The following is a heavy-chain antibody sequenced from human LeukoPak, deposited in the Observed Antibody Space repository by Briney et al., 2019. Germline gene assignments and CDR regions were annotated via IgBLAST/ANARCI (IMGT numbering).Heavy chain of an antibody. V-gene: IGHV4-39*07. CDR1: GDSISSTSYY. J-gene: IGHJ4*02. CDR3: ARDEYQLLFNRGIAAAGTSFFDY. D-gene: IGHD6-13*01. CDR2: IYYSGST. Sequence: KSSETLSLTCTVSGDSISSTSYYWGWIRQPPGKGLEWIGNIYYSGSTYYNPSLKSRVTISVDTSKNQFSLKLSSVTAADTAVYYCARDEYQLLFNRGIAAAGTSFFDYWGQGTLVTVSS.